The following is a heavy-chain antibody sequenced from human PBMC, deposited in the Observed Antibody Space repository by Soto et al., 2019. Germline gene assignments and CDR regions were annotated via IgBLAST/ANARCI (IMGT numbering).Heavy chain of an antibody. CDR3: AHRSRVSSSWKTGNWFDP. Sequence: QITLKESGPTLVKPTQTLTLTCTFSGFSLSTGGVGVGWIRQPPGKALEWLALIFWDDDKRYSPSLKSRLTITKDTSKNQVVLTMTNMDPVDTATYYCAHRSRVSSSWKTGNWFDPWGQGTLVTVSS. CDR1: GFSLSTGGVG. V-gene: IGHV2-5*02. CDR2: IFWDDDK. D-gene: IGHD6-13*01. J-gene: IGHJ5*02.